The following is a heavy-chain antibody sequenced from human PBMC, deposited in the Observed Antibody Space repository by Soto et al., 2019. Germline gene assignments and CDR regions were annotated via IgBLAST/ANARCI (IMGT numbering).Heavy chain of an antibody. Sequence: QLQLQESGPGLVKPSETLSLTCTISGGSISTTNYYWGWIRQPPGKGLEWIGTIYDSGSTYYNPSLNSRVTLSVDTSKNQFSLKLSSVTAADTAVYYCARRGDYDWYFDLWGRGTLVTVSS. D-gene: IGHD4-17*01. J-gene: IGHJ2*01. CDR3: ARRGDYDWYFDL. V-gene: IGHV4-39*01. CDR2: IYDSGST. CDR1: GGSISTTNYY.